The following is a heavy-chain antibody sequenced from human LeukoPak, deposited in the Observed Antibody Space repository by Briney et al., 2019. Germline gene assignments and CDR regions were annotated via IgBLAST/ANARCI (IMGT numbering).Heavy chain of an antibody. D-gene: IGHD5-12*01. Sequence: GGSLRLSCAASGFSFSSFAMSWVRQAPGKGLEWVSVISGLGDSTNYAESVMRRFTTSRDNSKNTVYLLMNSLRGEDTAVYYCAKGPAQYSGYDYFEYWGQGTLVTVSS. CDR3: AKGPAQYSGYDYFEY. J-gene: IGHJ4*02. V-gene: IGHV3-23*01. CDR1: GFSFSSFA. CDR2: ISGLGDST.